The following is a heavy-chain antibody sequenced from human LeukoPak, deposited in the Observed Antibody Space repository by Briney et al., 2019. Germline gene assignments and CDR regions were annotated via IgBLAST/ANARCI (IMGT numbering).Heavy chain of an antibody. V-gene: IGHV6-1*01. CDR2: TYYRSKWYN. Sequence: SQTLSVTCAISGYRVSSNSAVWNWIMQSPSRGLEWLGRTYYRSKWYNDYAVSVKSRITINPDTSKNQFSLRLNSVTPEDTAVYYCTRTKDGYFQNWGQGTLVSVSS. CDR3: TRTKDGYFQN. CDR1: GYRVSSNSAV. J-gene: IGHJ1*01.